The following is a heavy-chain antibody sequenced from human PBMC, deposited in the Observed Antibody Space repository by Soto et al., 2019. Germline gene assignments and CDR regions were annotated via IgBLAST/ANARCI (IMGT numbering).Heavy chain of an antibody. J-gene: IGHJ6*03. CDR2: ISSSGSTI. CDR1: GFTFSDYY. D-gene: IGHD2-8*01. CDR3: ARVGVLMVYAPESPPPFYMDV. V-gene: IGHV3-11*01. Sequence: GGSLRLSCAASGFTFSDYYMSWIRQAPGKGLEWVSYISSSGSTIYYADSVKGRFTISRDNAKNSLYLQMNSLRAEDTAVYYCARVGVLMVYAPESPPPFYMDVWGKGTTVTVSS.